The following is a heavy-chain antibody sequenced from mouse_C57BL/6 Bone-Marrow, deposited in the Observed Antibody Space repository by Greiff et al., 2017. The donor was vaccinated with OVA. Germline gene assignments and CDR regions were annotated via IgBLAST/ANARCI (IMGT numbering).Heavy chain of an antibody. CDR3: AREGPLRAWFAY. J-gene: IGHJ3*01. D-gene: IGHD1-1*01. CDR1: GYAFSSYW. Sequence: VQLQQSGAELVKPGASVKISCKASGYAFSSYWMNWVKQRPGKGLEWIGQIYPGDGDTNYNGKFKGKATLTADKSSSTAYMQLSSLTSEDSAVYFCAREGPLRAWFAYWGQGTLVTVSA. CDR2: IYPGDGDT. V-gene: IGHV1-80*01.